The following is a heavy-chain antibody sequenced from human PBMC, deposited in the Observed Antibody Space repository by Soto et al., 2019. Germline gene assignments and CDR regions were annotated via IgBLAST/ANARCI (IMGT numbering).Heavy chain of an antibody. Sequence: EVQLVESGGGLVQPGGSLRLSCAASGFTFSNDWMHWVRQGPGKGLVWLSRINMDGTNSNYADSVKGRFAISRDNAMNTLYLQMDSLRVEDTAVYFCARGPRGVYGNDYWGQGALVTVSS. CDR1: GFTFSNDW. D-gene: IGHD2-8*01. J-gene: IGHJ4*02. CDR3: ARGPRGVYGNDY. V-gene: IGHV3-74*01. CDR2: INMDGTNS.